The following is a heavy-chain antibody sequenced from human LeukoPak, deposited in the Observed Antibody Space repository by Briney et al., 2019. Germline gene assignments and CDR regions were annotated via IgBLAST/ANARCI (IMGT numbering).Heavy chain of an antibody. CDR2: YSGGNT. D-gene: IGHD1-14*01. Sequence: YSGGNTYYADSVKGRFTISRDNSKNTLYLQMNSLRAEDTAVYYCARVGPWVNPDYYYMDVWGKGTTVTVSS. CDR3: ARVGPWVNPDYYYMDV. J-gene: IGHJ6*03. V-gene: IGHV3-53*01.